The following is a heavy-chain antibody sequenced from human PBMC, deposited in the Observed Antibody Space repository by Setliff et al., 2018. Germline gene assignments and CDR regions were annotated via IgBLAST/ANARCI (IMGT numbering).Heavy chain of an antibody. D-gene: IGHD2-21*02. J-gene: IGHJ3*02. CDR1: GFTFSSDP. CDR3: AKDRLRIISPQDAFDI. CDR2: IRYDGSNK. V-gene: IGHV3-30*02. Sequence: PGGSLRLSCAASGFTFSSDPMNWVRQAPGKGLEWVAFIRYDGSNKYYADSVKGRFTISRDNSKNTLSLQINSLKGEDTALYYCAKDRLRIISPQDAFDIWGQGTVVTVSS.